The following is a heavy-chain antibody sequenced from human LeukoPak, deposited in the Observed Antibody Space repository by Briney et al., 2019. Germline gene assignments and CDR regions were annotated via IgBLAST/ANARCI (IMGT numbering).Heavy chain of an antibody. CDR3: ARADGYAYYYMDV. J-gene: IGHJ6*03. Sequence: APVKVSCKASGYTFTSYGISWVRQAPGQGLEWMGWITAFNGNANYAQKFQGRVTMTTDTSTTTAYMELRSLRSDDTAVYCCARADGYAYYYMDVWGKGTTVTVSS. CDR2: ITAFNGNA. V-gene: IGHV1-18*01. D-gene: IGHD3-16*01. CDR1: GYTFTSYG.